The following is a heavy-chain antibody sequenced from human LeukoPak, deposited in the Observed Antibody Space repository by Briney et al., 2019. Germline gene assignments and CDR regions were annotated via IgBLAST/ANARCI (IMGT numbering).Heavy chain of an antibody. CDR2: INHSGNT. J-gene: IGHJ4*02. CDR3: ARVAYSGYEEY. V-gene: IGHV4-38-2*01. Sequence: SETLSLTCAVSIYSIRSGYYWGWIRQPPGKGLEWIGTINHSGNTYYNPSLKSRVTISVDTSKNQFSLKVNSVTAADTAVYYCARVAYSGYEEYWGQGTLVTVSS. CDR1: IYSIRSGYY. D-gene: IGHD5-12*01.